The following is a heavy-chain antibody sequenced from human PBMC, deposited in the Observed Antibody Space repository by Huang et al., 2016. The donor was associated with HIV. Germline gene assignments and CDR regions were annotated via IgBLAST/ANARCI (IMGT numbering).Heavy chain of an antibody. CDR3: ARDQGRLAVGGIDNWFDP. D-gene: IGHD6-19*01. CDR1: GDSINSHY. CDR2: VYYSGNT. J-gene: IGHJ5*02. V-gene: IGHV4-59*11. Sequence: QVHLQESGPGLVKPSETLSLTCTVSGDSINSHYWSWIRQPPGKGLAWIGTVYYSGNTKYNPRLESRVTLSVDTSQNHFSLRLTSVTTADTAIYYCARDQGRLAVGGIDNWFDPWGQGTLVTVSS.